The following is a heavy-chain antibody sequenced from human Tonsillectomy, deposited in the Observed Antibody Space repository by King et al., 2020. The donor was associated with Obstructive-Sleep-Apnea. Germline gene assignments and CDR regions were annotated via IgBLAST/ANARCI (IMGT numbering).Heavy chain of an antibody. J-gene: IGHJ4*02. CDR2: ISSSSSYI. CDR1: GFTFSSYS. Sequence: VQLVESGGGLVKPGGSLRLSCAASGFTFSSYSMNWVRQAPGKGLEWVSSISSSSSYIYYADSVKGRFTISRDKAKNSLYLQMNSLRAEDTAVYYCASVYGSSRDYWGQGTLVTVSS. CDR3: ASVYGSSRDY. D-gene: IGHD5/OR15-5a*01. V-gene: IGHV3-21*01.